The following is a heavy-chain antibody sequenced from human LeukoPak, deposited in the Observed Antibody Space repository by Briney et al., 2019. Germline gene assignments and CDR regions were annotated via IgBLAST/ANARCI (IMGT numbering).Heavy chain of an antibody. CDR2: ISGSGGST. V-gene: IGHV3-23*01. Sequence: GGSLRLSCAASGFTFSSYAMSWVRQAPGKGLEWVSAISGSGGSTYYADSVKGRFTISRDNSKNTLYLQMNSLRAEDTAVYYCAKDPYGSSWGHNWFDPLGPGNPGHRLL. CDR1: GFTFSSYA. J-gene: IGHJ5*02. D-gene: IGHD6-13*01. CDR3: AKDPYGSSWGHNWFDP.